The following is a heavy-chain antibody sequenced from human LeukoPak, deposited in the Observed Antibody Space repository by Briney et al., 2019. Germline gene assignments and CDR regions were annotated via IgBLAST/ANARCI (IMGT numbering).Heavy chain of an antibody. J-gene: IGHJ4*02. CDR3: AKGPLISH. V-gene: IGHV3-23*01. D-gene: IGHD3-16*01. Sequence: GGSLRLSCAAPGFTFSSYAMSWVRQAPGKGLEWVSSISGSGGSTYYADSVKGRFTISRDDSKNTLYLQMNSLRAEDTAVYFCAKGPLISHWGQGTLVTVSS. CDR2: ISGSGGST. CDR1: GFTFSSYA.